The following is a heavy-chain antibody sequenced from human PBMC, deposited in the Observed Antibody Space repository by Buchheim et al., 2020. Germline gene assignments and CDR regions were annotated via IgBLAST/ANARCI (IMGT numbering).Heavy chain of an antibody. CDR2: ISYDGSNK. CDR3: ARGSYDFWSAFDY. V-gene: IGHV3-30-3*01. Sequence: QVQLVESGGGVVQPGRSLRLSCAASGFTFSSYDMHWVRQAPGKGLEWVADISYDGSNKYYADSVKGRFTISRDNSKNTLYLQMNSLRSDDTAVYYCARGSYDFWSAFDYWGQGTL. D-gene: IGHD3-3*01. J-gene: IGHJ4*02. CDR1: GFTFSSYD.